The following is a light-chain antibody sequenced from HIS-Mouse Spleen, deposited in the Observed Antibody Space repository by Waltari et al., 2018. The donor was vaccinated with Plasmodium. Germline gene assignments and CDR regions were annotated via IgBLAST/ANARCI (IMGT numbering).Light chain of an antibody. CDR1: QNIGSY. J-gene: IGKJ1*01. V-gene: IGKV1-39*01. CDR2: AAP. CDR3: QQCYSTWT. Sequence: DIQMTQSPSSLSASVGDRVTNTCRARQNIGSYLNWYQQKPGKAPKLPIYAAPSLKSAVPSRFSGTGSGTDFTLTISSLQPEEVATYFCQQCYSTWTFGQRTKLEFK.